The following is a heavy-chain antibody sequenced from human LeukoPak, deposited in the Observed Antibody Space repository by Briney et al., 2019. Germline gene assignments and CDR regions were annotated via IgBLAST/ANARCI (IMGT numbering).Heavy chain of an antibody. J-gene: IGHJ6*03. Sequence: SETLSLTRTVSGGSLSSYYWSWIRQYPGKGLEWIGYIYYSGSTNYNPSLKSRVTISVDTSKNQFSLKLSSVTAADTAVYYCARYDSGSYYYMDVWGKGTTVTVSS. V-gene: IGHV4-59*01. CDR3: ARYDSGSYYYMDV. CDR1: GGSLSSYY. D-gene: IGHD1-26*01. CDR2: IYYSGST.